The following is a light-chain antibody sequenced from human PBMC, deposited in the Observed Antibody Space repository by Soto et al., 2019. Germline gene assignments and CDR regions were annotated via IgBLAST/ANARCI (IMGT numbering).Light chain of an antibody. Sequence: SVLTQPPSASGTPGQRVTISCSGSSSNIKSNYVYWYQQLPGTAPKLLIYRNDQRPSGVPDRFSGSKSGTSASLAISGLRSEDEADYYCATWDDSLSGYVFGTGTKLTVL. CDR2: RND. CDR3: ATWDDSLSGYV. J-gene: IGLJ1*01. CDR1: SSNIKSNY. V-gene: IGLV1-47*01.